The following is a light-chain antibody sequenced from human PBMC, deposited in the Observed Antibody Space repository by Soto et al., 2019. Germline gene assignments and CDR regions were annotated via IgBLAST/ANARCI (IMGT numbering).Light chain of an antibody. J-gene: IGKJ2*01. V-gene: IGKV1-39*01. CDR2: AAS. CDR3: QQSYSTLMYT. Sequence: DIQMTQSPSSLSASVGDRVTITCRASQSISSYLNWYQQKPGKAPKLLIYAASSLQSGVPSRFSGSGSGTDFTLTISSLQPEDFATYYCQQSYSTLMYTFGRGTNVDIK. CDR1: QSISSY.